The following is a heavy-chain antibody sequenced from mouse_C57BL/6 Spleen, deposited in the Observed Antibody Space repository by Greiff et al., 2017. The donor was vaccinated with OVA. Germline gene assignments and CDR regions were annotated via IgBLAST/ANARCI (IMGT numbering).Heavy chain of an antibody. V-gene: IGHV1-82*01. Sequence: VQLKESGPELVKPGASVKISCKASGYAFSSSWMNWVKQRPGKGLEWIGRIYPGDGDTNYNGKFKGKATLTADKSSSTAYMQLSSLTSEDSAVYFCARLGAAQTGDAMDYWGQGTSVTVSS. CDR1: GYAFSSSW. CDR3: ARLGAAQTGDAMDY. D-gene: IGHD3-2*02. CDR2: IYPGDGDT. J-gene: IGHJ4*01.